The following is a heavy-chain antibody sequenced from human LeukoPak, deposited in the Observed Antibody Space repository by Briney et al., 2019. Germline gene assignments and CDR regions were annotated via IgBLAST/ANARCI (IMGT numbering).Heavy chain of an antibody. Sequence: GESLKISCKVSGYSFTSYWIGWVRQMPGKGLEWMGRIDPSDSYTNYSPSFQGHVTISADKSISTAYLQWSSLKASDTAMYYCARPTAAAADFDYWGQGTLVTVSS. D-gene: IGHD6-13*01. J-gene: IGHJ4*02. CDR2: IDPSDSYT. CDR1: GYSFTSYW. CDR3: ARPTAAAADFDY. V-gene: IGHV5-10-1*01.